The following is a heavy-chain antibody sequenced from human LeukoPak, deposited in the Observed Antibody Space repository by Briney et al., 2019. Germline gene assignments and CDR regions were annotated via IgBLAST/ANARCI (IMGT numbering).Heavy chain of an antibody. V-gene: IGHV3-23*01. D-gene: IGHD3-3*01. Sequence: GGSLRLSCAASGFTFSSYAMSWVRKAPGKGLEWVSTISGSGGSTYYTDSVKGRFTISRDNSKNTLYLQMNSLRAEDTAVYYCARYDFWSGYSRLIDYWGQGTLVTVSS. CDR2: ISGSGGST. CDR3: ARYDFWSGYSRLIDY. CDR1: GFTFSSYA. J-gene: IGHJ4*02.